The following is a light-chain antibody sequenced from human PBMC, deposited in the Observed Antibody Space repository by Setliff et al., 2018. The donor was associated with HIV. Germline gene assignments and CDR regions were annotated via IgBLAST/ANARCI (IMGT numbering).Light chain of an antibody. J-gene: IGLJ1*01. CDR3: ASWDDSLNGQV. Sequence: QSVLTQPPSTSGTPGQRVTISCSGSSSNIRTNAVNWYQQLSGTAPKLLIYSNNQRPSGVPDRFSGSKSGTSASLATSGLQSEDEADYYCASWDDSLNGQVFGTGTKVTVL. V-gene: IGLV1-44*01. CDR1: SSNIRTNA. CDR2: SNN.